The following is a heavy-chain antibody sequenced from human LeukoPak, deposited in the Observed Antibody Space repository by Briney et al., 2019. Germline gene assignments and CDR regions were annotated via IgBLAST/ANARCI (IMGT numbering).Heavy chain of an antibody. CDR2: IKQDGSEK. D-gene: IGHD3-16*01. CDR1: GFTFSSYW. CDR3: ARDLGGYDYVWGSYDY. J-gene: IGHJ4*02. Sequence: GGSLRLSYAASGFTFSSYWMSWVRQAPGKGLEWVANIKQDGSEKYYVDSVKGRFTISRDNAKNSLYLQMNSLRAEDTAVYYCARDLGGYDYVWGSYDYWGQGTLVTVSS. V-gene: IGHV3-7*01.